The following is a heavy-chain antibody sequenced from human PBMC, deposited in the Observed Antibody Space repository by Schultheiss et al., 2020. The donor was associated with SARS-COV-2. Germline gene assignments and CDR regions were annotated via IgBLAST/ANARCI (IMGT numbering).Heavy chain of an antibody. CDR3: ARAGGIVVAGRGNWFDP. CDR1: GGSFSAYY. J-gene: IGHJ5*02. V-gene: IGHV4-34*01. D-gene: IGHD3-16*01. CDR2: INHSGST. Sequence: GSLRLSCAVYGGSFSAYYWSWIRQPPGKGLEWIGEINHSGSTNYNPSLKSRVTISVDTSKNQFSLKLSSVTAADTAVYYCARAGGIVVAGRGNWFDPWGQGILVTVSS.